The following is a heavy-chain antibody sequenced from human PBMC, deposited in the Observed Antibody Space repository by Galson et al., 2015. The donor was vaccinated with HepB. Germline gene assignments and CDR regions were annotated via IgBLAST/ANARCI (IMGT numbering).Heavy chain of an antibody. CDR1: GGSISSYY. J-gene: IGHJ4*02. V-gene: IGHV4-59*08. D-gene: IGHD6-25*01. CDR3: ARHRQGSGLDDELEYFDN. Sequence: SETLSLTCTVSGGSISSYYWSWIRQPPGKGLEWIGYISYSGSSDYNPSLKTRVTMSIDTSKNQFSLKLSSVTAADTAVYYCARHRQGSGLDDELEYFDNWGQGTLVTVSS. CDR2: ISYSGSS.